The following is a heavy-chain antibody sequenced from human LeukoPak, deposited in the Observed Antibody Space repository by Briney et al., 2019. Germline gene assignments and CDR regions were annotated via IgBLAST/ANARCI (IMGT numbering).Heavy chain of an antibody. J-gene: IGHJ5*02. CDR3: ARDAAAGSGPSFDP. V-gene: IGHV1-3*01. CDR1: GYTFTSYA. CDR2: INAGNGNT. Sequence: ASVKVSCKASGYTFTSYAMHWVRQAPGQRLEWMGWINAGNGNTKYSQKFQGRITLTRDTSISTAYMELSSLRSEDTAVYYCARDAAAGSGPSFDPWGQGTLVTVSS. D-gene: IGHD6-13*01.